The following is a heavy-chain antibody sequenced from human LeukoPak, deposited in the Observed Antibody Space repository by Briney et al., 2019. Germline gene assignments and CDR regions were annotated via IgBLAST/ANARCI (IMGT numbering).Heavy chain of an antibody. Sequence: GRSLRLSCAASGFTFSSYWMSWVRQAPGKGLEWVANIKQDGSEKYYVDSVKGRFTISRDNAKNSLYLQMNSLRAEDTAVYYCARGAVGCSSTSCSNYYYYYMDVWGKGTTVTVSS. V-gene: IGHV3-7*01. D-gene: IGHD2-2*01. CDR2: IKQDGSEK. CDR3: ARGAVGCSSTSCSNYYYYYMDV. J-gene: IGHJ6*03. CDR1: GFTFSSYW.